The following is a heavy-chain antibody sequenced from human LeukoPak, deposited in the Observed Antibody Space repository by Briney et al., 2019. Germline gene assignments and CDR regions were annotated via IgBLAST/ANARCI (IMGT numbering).Heavy chain of an antibody. Sequence: SQTLSLTCAISGDSVSSNSAAWNWIRQSPSRGLEWLGRTYYRSKWYNDYAVSVKSRITIKPDTSKNQCSLQLNSVTPEDTAVYYCARGPGDFSLKTHPQTSGNWFDPWGQGTLVTVSS. V-gene: IGHV6-1*01. CDR2: TYYRSKWYN. J-gene: IGHJ5*02. CDR1: GDSVSSNSAA. D-gene: IGHD3-16*01. CDR3: ARGPGDFSLKTHPQTSGNWFDP.